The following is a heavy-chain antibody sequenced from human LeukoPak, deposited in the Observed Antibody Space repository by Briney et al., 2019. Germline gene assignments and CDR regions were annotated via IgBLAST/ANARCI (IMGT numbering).Heavy chain of an antibody. CDR2: IYYSGST. D-gene: IGHD3-22*01. J-gene: IGHJ3*02. V-gene: IGHV4-31*03. CDR3: ARLYYYDSSGYGAFDI. CDR1: GGSISSGGYY. Sequence: SETLSLTCTVSGGSISSGGYYWSWIRQHPGKGLEWIGYIYYSGSTYYNPSLKSRVAISVDTSNNQFSLKLSSVTAADTAVYYCARLYYYDSSGYGAFDIWGQGTMVTVSS.